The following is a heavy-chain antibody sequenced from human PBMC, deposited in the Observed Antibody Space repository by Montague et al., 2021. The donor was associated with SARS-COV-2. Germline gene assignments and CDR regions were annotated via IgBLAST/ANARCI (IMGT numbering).Heavy chain of an antibody. V-gene: IGHV4-39*02. CDR1: GGSVSSSGYY. CDR2: IYFGGSS. CDR3: ARDRRGGLLVAAPNWFDP. D-gene: IGHD2-15*01. J-gene: IGHJ5*02. Sequence: SETLSLTCTVSGGSVSSSGYYWGWIRQPPGKGLEWIGSIYFGGSSYYNPSLKSPVSISVDTSKNQFSLRLSSVTSADTAVYYCARDRRGGLLVAAPNWFDPWGQGTLVTVSS.